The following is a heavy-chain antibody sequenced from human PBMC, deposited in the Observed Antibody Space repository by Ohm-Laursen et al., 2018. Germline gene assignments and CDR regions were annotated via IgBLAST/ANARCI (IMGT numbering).Heavy chain of an antibody. Sequence: SLRLSCTASGFTFSGHYMDWVRQAPGKGLEWVGRTRNKAFGYTTEYAASVKGRFTISRDDSKNSPYLQMNRLQTEDTAVYYCARVGYYDSSGYYPDYWGQGTLVTVSS. D-gene: IGHD3-22*01. CDR2: TRNKAFGYTT. CDR3: ARVGYYDSSGYYPDY. J-gene: IGHJ4*02. V-gene: IGHV3-72*01. CDR1: GFTFSGHY.